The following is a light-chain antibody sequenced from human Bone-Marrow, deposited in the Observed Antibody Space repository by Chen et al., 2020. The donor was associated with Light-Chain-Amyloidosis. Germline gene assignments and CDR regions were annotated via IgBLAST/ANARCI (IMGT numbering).Light chain of an antibody. J-gene: IGKJ4*01. Sequence: EIVLTQSPATLSLSPGERATLSCRASQNINNFLAWYQQKPGQAPRLLIYDASNRATGIPARFSGRGSGTDFTLTISSLEPEDVAVYYCQQRADWPPLTFGGGTKVEIK. V-gene: IGKV3-11*01. CDR2: DAS. CDR3: QQRADWPPLT. CDR1: QNINNF.